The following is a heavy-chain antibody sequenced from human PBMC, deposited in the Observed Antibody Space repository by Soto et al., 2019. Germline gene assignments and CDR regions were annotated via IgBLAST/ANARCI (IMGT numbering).Heavy chain of an antibody. CDR1: GFTFSSYS. CDR2: ISSSSSTI. V-gene: IGHV3-48*01. Sequence: GGSLRLSCAASGFTFSSYSMNWVRQAPGKGLEWVSYISSSSSTIYYADSVKGRFTISRDNAKNSLYLQMNSLRAEDTAAYYCARSMVRGVIIADFDYWGQGTLVTVSS. CDR3: ARSMVRGVIIADFDY. D-gene: IGHD3-10*01. J-gene: IGHJ4*02.